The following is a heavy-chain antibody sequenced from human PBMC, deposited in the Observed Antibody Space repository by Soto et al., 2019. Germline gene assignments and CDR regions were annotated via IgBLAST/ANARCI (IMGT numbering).Heavy chain of an antibody. Sequence: SVKVSCKASGYTFTQYYMHWVRQAPGQGLEWMGRIIPILGIANYAQKFQGRVTITADKSTSTAYMELSSLRSEDTAVYYCAREHYYGSGSYPNWFDPWGQGTLVPVSS. J-gene: IGHJ5*02. D-gene: IGHD3-10*01. CDR3: AREHYYGSGSYPNWFDP. V-gene: IGHV1-69*04. CDR1: GYTFTQYY. CDR2: IIPILGIA.